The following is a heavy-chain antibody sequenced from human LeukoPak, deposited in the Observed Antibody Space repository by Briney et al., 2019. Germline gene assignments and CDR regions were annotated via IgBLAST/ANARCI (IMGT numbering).Heavy chain of an antibody. CDR1: GFTFSSYA. D-gene: IGHD6-13*01. J-gene: IGHJ4*02. V-gene: IGHV3-23*01. Sequence: GGSLRLSCAASGFTFSSYAMSWVRQAPGKGLEWVSAISGSGGSTYYADSVKGRFTISRDNSKNTLYLQMNSLRAEDTAVYYCAKGKPRIAASRFQYFDYWGQGTLVTASS. CDR3: AKGKPRIAASRFQYFDY. CDR2: ISGSGGST.